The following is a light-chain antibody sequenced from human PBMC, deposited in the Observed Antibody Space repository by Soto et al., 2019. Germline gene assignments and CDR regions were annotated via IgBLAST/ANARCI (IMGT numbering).Light chain of an antibody. V-gene: IGKV3-11*01. CDR3: QHRSAWPIT. Sequence: EIVLTQSPATLSLSPGERATLSCRASQSVRSYLVWYQQKPGQAPRLLIYDASTRATGIPARFSGSGSGTDFTLNISSLEPEDFAVYYCQHRSAWPITFGGGTKVEIK. CDR2: DAS. J-gene: IGKJ4*01. CDR1: QSVRSY.